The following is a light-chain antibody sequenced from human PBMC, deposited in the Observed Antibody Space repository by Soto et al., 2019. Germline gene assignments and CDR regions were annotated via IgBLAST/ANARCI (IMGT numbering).Light chain of an antibody. CDR1: SSDVGGYNY. CDR2: EVS. Sequence: QSVLTQPASVSGDPGQSITISCTGRSSDVGGYNYVSWYQQHPGKAPKFMIYEVSRRPSGVSNRFSGSKSGNTASLTVSGLQAEDEADYYCSSYTTSNTYVFGTGTKVTVL. J-gene: IGLJ1*01. V-gene: IGLV2-14*01. CDR3: SSYTTSNTYV.